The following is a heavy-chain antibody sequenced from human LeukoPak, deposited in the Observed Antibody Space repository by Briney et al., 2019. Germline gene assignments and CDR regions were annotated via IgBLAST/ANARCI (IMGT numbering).Heavy chain of an antibody. J-gene: IGHJ6*02. CDR1: GGSFSGYY. V-gene: IGHV4-59*01. Sequence: KPSETLSLTCAVYGGSFSGYYWSWIRQPPGKGLEWIGYIYYSGSTNYNPSLKSRVTISVDTSKNQFSLKLSSVTAADTAVYYCARDQPVGATEESYYYYGMDVWGQGTTVTVSS. CDR2: IYYSGST. D-gene: IGHD1-26*01. CDR3: ARDQPVGATEESYYYYGMDV.